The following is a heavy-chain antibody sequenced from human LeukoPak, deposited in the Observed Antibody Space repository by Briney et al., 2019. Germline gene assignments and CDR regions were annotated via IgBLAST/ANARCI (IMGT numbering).Heavy chain of an antibody. Sequence: PSETLSLTCTVSGGSISSGSYYWSWIRQPAGKGLEWIGRIYTSGSTNYNPSLKSRVTISVDTSKNQFSLKLSSVTAADTAVYYCARGQHYYGSGSECYMDVWGKGTTVTVSS. CDR1: GGSISSGSYY. CDR3: ARGQHYYGSGSECYMDV. D-gene: IGHD3-10*01. J-gene: IGHJ6*03. CDR2: IYTSGST. V-gene: IGHV4-61*02.